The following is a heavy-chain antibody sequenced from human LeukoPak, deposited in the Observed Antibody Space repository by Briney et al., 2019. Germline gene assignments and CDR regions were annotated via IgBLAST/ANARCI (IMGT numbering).Heavy chain of an antibody. J-gene: IGHJ4*02. CDR2: INPNSGGT. V-gene: IGHV1-2*02. CDR3: ARAERSRWLQFN. CDR1: GYTFTGYY. Sequence: ASVKVSCKASGYTFTGYYMHWVRQAPGQGLEWMGWINPNSGGTDYAQKFQGRVTMTRDTSISTAYMELSRLRSDDTAVYYCARAERSRWLQFNWGQGTLVTVSS. D-gene: IGHD5-24*01.